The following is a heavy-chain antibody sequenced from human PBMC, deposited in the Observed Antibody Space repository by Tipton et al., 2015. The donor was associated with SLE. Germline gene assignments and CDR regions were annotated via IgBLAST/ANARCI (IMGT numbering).Heavy chain of an antibody. CDR1: GYTFTSYG. Sequence: QLVQSGAEVKKPGASVKVSCKASGYTFTSYGISWVRQAPGQGLEWMGWISAYNGNTNYAQGFTGRFVFSLDTSVSTAYLQISSLKAEDTAVYYCARAGWLVGGWFDPWGQGTLVTVSS. V-gene: IGHV7-4-1*02. CDR2: ISAYNGNT. CDR3: ARAGWLVGGWFDP. J-gene: IGHJ5*02. D-gene: IGHD6-19*01.